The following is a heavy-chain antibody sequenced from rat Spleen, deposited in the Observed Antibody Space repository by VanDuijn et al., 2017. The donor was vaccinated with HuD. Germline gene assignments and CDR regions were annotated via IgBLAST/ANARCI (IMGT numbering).Heavy chain of an antibody. V-gene: IGHV5-25*01. Sequence: EVQLVESGGGLVQPGRSMKLSCAASGFTFSSFVMAWVRQAPTKGLEWVASISYDGGNTYYRDSVKGRFTISRDNAKSSLYLQMDSLRSEDTSTYYCAKANYYSAYYFDYWGQGVMVTVSS. CDR2: ISYDGGNT. CDR1: GFTFSSFV. D-gene: IGHD1-1*01. CDR3: AKANYYSAYYFDY. J-gene: IGHJ2*01.